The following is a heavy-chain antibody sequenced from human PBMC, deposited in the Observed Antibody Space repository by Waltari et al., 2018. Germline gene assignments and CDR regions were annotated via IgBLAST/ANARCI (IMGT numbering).Heavy chain of an antibody. CDR1: GYTFSDYW. CDR2: IYGGDSYT. J-gene: IGHJ5*02. D-gene: IGHD3-16*01. CDR3: ARQKKIRKVGWFDP. Sequence: EVQLVQSGVEVRKSGESLQISCKASGYTFSDYWIGWLRQMPGKGLEWMGLIYGGDSYTRYNPSFQGQVTISVDRSTSTAYLQWSALQASDSATYYCARQKKIRKVGWFDPWGQGTLVSVSS. V-gene: IGHV5-51*01.